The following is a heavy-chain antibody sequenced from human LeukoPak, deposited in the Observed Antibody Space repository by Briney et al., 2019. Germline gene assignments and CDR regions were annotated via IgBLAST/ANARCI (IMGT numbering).Heavy chain of an antibody. D-gene: IGHD3-16*01. CDR2: GYHSGIT. J-gene: IGHJ6*03. V-gene: IGHV4-38-2*02. CDR1: GYSISSGYY. CDR3: ARAHMITSYYYYYYMDV. Sequence: PSETLSLTCTVSGYSISSGYYWAWIRRPPGRGLEWIGSGYHSGITYYNPSLRSRVTISVDTSKNQFSLKLSSVTAADTAVYYCARAHMITSYYYYYYMDVWGKGTTVTISS.